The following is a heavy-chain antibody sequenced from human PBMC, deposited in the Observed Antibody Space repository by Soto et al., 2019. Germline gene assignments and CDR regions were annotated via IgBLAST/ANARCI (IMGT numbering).Heavy chain of an antibody. CDR1: GFTFSSYA. D-gene: IGHD4-4*01. V-gene: IGHV3-23*01. J-gene: IGHJ5*02. CDR2: ISGSGGST. CDR3: AKCPADDYSNYYNWFDP. Sequence: EVQLLESGGGLVQPGGSLRLSCAASGFTFSSYAMSWVRQAPGKGLEWVSAISGSGGSTYYADSVKGRFTISRDNSKNTLYLQMNSLRAEDTAVYYCAKCPADDYSNYYNWFDPWGQGTLVTVSS.